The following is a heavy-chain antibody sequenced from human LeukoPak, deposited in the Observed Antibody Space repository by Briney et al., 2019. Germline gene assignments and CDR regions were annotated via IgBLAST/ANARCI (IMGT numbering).Heavy chain of an antibody. V-gene: IGHV1-8*01. J-gene: IGHJ5*02. D-gene: IGHD6-19*01. Sequence: ASVKVSCKTSGYTFITYDINWVRQTPGQGLEWMGWMNPNSGNTGYAQRFQGRVTMTRNTSINTAYMELSSLRSEDTAVYYCARGRGSGHKENWFDPWGQGTLVTVSS. CDR1: GYTFITYD. CDR3: ARGRGSGHKENWFDP. CDR2: MNPNSGNT.